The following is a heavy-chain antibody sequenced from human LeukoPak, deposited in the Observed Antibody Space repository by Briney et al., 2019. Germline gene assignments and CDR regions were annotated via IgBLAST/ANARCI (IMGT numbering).Heavy chain of an antibody. CDR2: TRNEANIYTT. V-gene: IGHV3-72*01. D-gene: IGHD1-26*01. Sequence: GGSLRLSCTASRFTFGDYAMSWIRQAPGKGLEWVGRTRNEANIYTTKYAASVKGRFTISRDDSKNSLYLQMNSLKTEDTAVYYCASPVGATTVRAFDIWGQGTMVTVSS. CDR3: ASPVGATTVRAFDI. J-gene: IGHJ3*02. CDR1: RFTFGDYA.